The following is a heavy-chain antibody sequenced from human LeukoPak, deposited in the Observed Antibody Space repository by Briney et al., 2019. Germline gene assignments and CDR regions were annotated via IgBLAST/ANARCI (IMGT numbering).Heavy chain of an antibody. J-gene: IGHJ4*02. D-gene: IGHD2-2*01. V-gene: IGHV4-34*01. CDR1: GGSFSGYY. CDR2: INHSGST. Sequence: SETLSLTCAVYGGSFSGYYWSWIRQPPGKGLEWIGEINHSGSTNYNPSLKSRVTISVDTSKNQFSLKLSSVTALDTAVYYCGARSCTSCQPGGVDYWGQGTLVTVSS. CDR3: GARSCTSCQPGGVDY.